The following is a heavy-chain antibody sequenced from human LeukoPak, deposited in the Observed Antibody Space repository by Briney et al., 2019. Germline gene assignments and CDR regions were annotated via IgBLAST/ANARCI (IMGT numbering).Heavy chain of an antibody. V-gene: IGHV3-21*06. CDR3: ATESNGRHYDY. CDR1: GFTFSSYS. D-gene: IGHD2-8*01. Sequence: GGSLRLSCAASGFTFSSYSMNWVRQAPGKGLEWVSSISSSSSYIYYADSIKGRFTISRDNANNFLYLQMNSLRAEDTAVYYCATESNGRHYDYWGQGTLLTVSS. J-gene: IGHJ4*02. CDR2: ISSSSSYI.